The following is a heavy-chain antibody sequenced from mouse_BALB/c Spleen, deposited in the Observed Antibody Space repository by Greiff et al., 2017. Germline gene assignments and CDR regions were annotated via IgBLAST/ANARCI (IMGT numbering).Heavy chain of an antibody. J-gene: IGHJ3*01. V-gene: IGHV1S137*01. CDR2: ISTYYGDA. CDR1: GYTFTDYA. CDR3: ARSYYGSSLFAY. D-gene: IGHD1-1*01. Sequence: QVQLKESGAELVRPGVSVKISCKGSGYTFTDYAMHWVKQSHAKSLEWIGVISTYYGDASYNQKFKGKATMTVDKSSSTAYMELRSLTSEDTAVYYCARSYYGSSLFAYWGQGTLVTVSA.